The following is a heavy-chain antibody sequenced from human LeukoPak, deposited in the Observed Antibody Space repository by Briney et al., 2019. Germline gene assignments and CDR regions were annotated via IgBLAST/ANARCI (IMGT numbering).Heavy chain of an antibody. D-gene: IGHD3-22*01. V-gene: IGHV4-59*01. J-gene: IGHJ4*02. CDR2: IYYSGST. CDR3: ARGSSSGYHPIDY. Sequence: SETLSLTCTVSGGSISSYYWNWIRQPPGKGLEWIGYIYYSGSTNYNPSLKSQVTMSVDTSKNQFSLKLTSVTAADTAVYYCARGSSSGYHPIDYWGQGTLVTVSS. CDR1: GGSISSYY.